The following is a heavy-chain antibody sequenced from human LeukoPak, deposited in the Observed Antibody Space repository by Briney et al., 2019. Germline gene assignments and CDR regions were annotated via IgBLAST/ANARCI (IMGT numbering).Heavy chain of an antibody. V-gene: IGHV3-30-3*01. CDR2: ISYDGSNK. Sequence: SGGSLRLSCAASGFTFSSYAMHWVRQAPGKGLEWVAVISYDGSNKYYADSVKGRFTISRDNSKNTLYLQMNSLRAEDTAVYYCAKDWGSGSYQPDAFDIWGQGTMVTVSS. J-gene: IGHJ3*02. D-gene: IGHD1-26*01. CDR1: GFTFSSYA. CDR3: AKDWGSGSYQPDAFDI.